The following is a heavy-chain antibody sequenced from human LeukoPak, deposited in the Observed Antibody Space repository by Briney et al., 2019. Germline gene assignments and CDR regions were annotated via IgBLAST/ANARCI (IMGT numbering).Heavy chain of an antibody. D-gene: IGHD2-2*01. Sequence: GGSLRLSCAASGLTFSTYWMSWVRQAPGKGLEWVANIKQDGSDKFYVDSVKGRFTISRDNAKNSMYLQMNSLRAEDTAIYYCARVLPVASRDYWGQGTLVTVSS. CDR2: IKQDGSDK. CDR3: ARVLPVASRDY. CDR1: GLTFSTYW. J-gene: IGHJ4*02. V-gene: IGHV3-7*01.